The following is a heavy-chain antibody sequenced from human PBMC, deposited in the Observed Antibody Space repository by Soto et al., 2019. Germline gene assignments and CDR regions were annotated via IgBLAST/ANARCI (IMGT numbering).Heavy chain of an antibody. J-gene: IGHJ5*01. V-gene: IGHV2-70*01. Sequence: SGPTLVNPTPTLTLTCTFSGFSLRTFGMSVGWIRQPPGKALEWLALINWDDDKHYSASLKTRLTISKVAAKNQVVLTLTTLDLVDTATDYSRRTGVYFDRSCYFERGFDSWGQGALVTVSS. CDR1: GFSLRTFGMS. D-gene: IGHD3-22*01. CDR2: INWDDDK. CDR3: RRTGVYFDRSCYFERGFDS.